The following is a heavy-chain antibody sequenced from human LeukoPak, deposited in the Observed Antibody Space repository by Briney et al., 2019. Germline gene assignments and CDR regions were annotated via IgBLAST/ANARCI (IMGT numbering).Heavy chain of an antibody. V-gene: IGHV3-74*03. CDR1: GVTFRNYG. D-gene: IGHD3-10*01. CDR2: INRDGGTT. CDR3: ARDKKSGESSEIDY. J-gene: IGHJ4*02. Sequence: GGFRRLSCAASGVTFRNYGVNWVRQAPGKGLEWVSRINRDGGTTKYADSVKGRFTVSRDNAKNTLNLQMNSVRAEDMAVYYCARDKKSGESSEIDYWGQGTLVTVSS.